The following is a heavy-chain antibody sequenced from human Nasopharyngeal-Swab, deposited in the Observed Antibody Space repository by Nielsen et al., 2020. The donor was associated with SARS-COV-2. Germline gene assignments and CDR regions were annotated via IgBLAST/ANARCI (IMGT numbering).Heavy chain of an antibody. V-gene: IGHV4-34*01. CDR3: ARAVSSGSYSHGFDY. CDR2: INHSGST. D-gene: IGHD3-10*01. Sequence: WIRQPPGKGLEWIGEINHSGSTNYNPSLKSRVTISVDTSKNQFSLKLSPVTAADMAVYYCARAVSSGSYSHGFDYWGQGTLVTVSS. J-gene: IGHJ4*02.